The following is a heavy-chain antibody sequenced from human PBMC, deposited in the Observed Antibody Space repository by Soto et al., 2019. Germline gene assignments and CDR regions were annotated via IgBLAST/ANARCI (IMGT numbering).Heavy chain of an antibody. Sequence: QVQLQESGPGLVKPSQTLSRACTVSGDSISNNHYYWSWIRQPPGKGLEWLGHIFDSGSTFNNPSLNSRVASSIDTSKNQFSLKLRSVTAADTAVYYCARGLASDKFDSWGQGTLVTVSS. CDR3: ARGLASDKFDS. CDR1: GDSISNNHYY. J-gene: IGHJ4*02. D-gene: IGHD2-15*01. CDR2: IFDSGST. V-gene: IGHV4-30-4*01.